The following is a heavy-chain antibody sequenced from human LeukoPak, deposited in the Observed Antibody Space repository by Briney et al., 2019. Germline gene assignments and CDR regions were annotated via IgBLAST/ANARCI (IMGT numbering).Heavy chain of an antibody. V-gene: IGHV4-30-4*01. CDR3: AVRIIPGGYYFDY. CDR1: GVSISSGDYY. Sequence: PSQTLSLTCTVSGVSISSGDYYWSWIRQPPGKGLEWIGYIYYSGSTYYNPSLKSRVTISVDTSKNQFSLKLSSVTAADTAVYYCAVRIIPGGYYFDYWGQGTLVTVSS. CDR2: IYYSGST. D-gene: IGHD1-1*01. J-gene: IGHJ4*02.